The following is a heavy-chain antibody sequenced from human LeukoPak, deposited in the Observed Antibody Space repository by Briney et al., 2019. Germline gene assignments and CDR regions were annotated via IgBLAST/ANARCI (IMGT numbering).Heavy chain of an antibody. Sequence: SETLSLTCTVSGGSISSYYWSWIRQPAGKGLEWIGRIYNSGSTNYNPSLKSPVTMSLDTSKNQFSLKLSSVTGADTAVYYCASSLYCSGAGCYLRNWFDPWGQGTLVTVSS. CDR1: GGSISSYY. D-gene: IGHD2-15*01. V-gene: IGHV4-4*07. J-gene: IGHJ5*02. CDR2: IYNSGST. CDR3: ASSLYCSGAGCYLRNWFDP.